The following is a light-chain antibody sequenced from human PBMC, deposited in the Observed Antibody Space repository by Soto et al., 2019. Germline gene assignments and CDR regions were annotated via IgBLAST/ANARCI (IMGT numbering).Light chain of an antibody. V-gene: IGKV3-20*01. CDR3: QQYGSPRRT. CDR1: QTVTPSY. Sequence: ESAFPQSPRTPSLSPVIRPTLSNKSSQTVTPSYSAWDKQKPAQAPRLLIYGASSRATGIPDRLSGSGSGTDFTRTISRLEPEDFAVYYCQQYGSPRRTFGQGTEVDI. J-gene: IGKJ1*01. CDR2: GAS.